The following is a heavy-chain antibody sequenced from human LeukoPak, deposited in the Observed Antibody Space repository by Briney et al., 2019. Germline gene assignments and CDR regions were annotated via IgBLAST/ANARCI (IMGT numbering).Heavy chain of an antibody. V-gene: IGHV4-59*08. CDR2: IYYSGST. J-gene: IGHJ4*02. Sequence: SETLSLTCTVSGGSISSYYWSRVRQPPGKGLERIGYIYYSGSTNYNPSLKSRVTISVDTSKNQFSLKLSSVTAADTAVYYCARHTIGWFGELSFDYWGQGTLVTVSS. CDR3: ARHTIGWFGELSFDY. D-gene: IGHD3-10*01. CDR1: GGSISSYY.